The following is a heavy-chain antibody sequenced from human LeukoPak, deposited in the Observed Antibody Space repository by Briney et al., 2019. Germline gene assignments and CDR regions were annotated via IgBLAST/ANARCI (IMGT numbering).Heavy chain of an antibody. J-gene: IGHJ3*02. Sequence: GGSLRLSCAVSGFTFSSYSMNWVRQAPGKGLEWVSSISSSSSYIYYADSVKGRFTISRDNAKNSLYLQMNSLRAEDTAVYYCARGLAGSFGAFDIWGQGTMVTVSS. CDR2: ISSSSSYI. CDR3: ARGLAGSFGAFDI. CDR1: GFTFSSYS. D-gene: IGHD1-1*01. V-gene: IGHV3-21*01.